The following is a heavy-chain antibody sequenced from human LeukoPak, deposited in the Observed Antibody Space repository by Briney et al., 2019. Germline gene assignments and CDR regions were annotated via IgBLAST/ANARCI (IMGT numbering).Heavy chain of an antibody. CDR2: IRYDGSNK. J-gene: IGHJ6*03. CDR1: GFTFSSYG. D-gene: IGHD3-3*01. CDR3: AKALYDFWSGYYMDV. Sequence: GGSLRLSCAASGFTFSSYGMHWVRQAPGKGLEWVAFIRYDGSNKYYADSVKGRFTISRDNSKNTLYLQMNSLRAEDTAVYYCAKALYDFWSGYYMDVWGKGTTVTVS. V-gene: IGHV3-30*02.